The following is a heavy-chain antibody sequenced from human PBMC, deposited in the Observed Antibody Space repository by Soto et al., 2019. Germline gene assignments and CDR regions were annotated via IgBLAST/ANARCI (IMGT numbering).Heavy chain of an antibody. CDR1: GVTFSAYA. Sequence: EVQLLQSGGDLVQPGGSLRLSCAASGVTFSAYAMNWVRQAPGKGLEWVSGISGNGGSIYYADSVKGRFTISRDNSKNALELEMTSLRAEDTAVYYCARSLRPLSWFDPWGQGTLVTVSS. CDR3: ARSLRPLSWFDP. V-gene: IGHV3-23*01. CDR2: ISGNGGSI. J-gene: IGHJ5*02. D-gene: IGHD3-10*01.